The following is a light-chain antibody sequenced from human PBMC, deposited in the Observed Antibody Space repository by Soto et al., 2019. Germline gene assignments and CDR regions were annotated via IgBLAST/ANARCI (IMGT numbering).Light chain of an antibody. CDR1: PSISSW. V-gene: IGKV1-5*01. CDR2: DAS. CDR3: QQYNTYSRT. Sequence: DIQMTQSPYTLSASVGDRVTITCRASPSISSWLAWYQQKPGKAPKLLIYDASRLESGVPSRFSGSGSGTEFTLTISSLQPDDFGTYYCQQYNTYSRTFGQGTKVEIK. J-gene: IGKJ1*01.